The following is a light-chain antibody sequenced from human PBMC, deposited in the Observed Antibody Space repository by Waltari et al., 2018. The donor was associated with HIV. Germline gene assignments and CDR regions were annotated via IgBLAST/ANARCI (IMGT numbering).Light chain of an antibody. CDR3: AAWDDSLWV. CDR1: SSNIGSNY. Sequence: QSVLTQPPSASGTPGQRVPISCSGSSSNIGSNYVYWYQQLPGTAPKLLIYTNNQRPSGVPDRFSGSKSGTSASLAISGLRSEDEADYYCAAWDDSLWVFGGGTKLTVL. CDR2: TNN. J-gene: IGLJ3*02. V-gene: IGLV1-47*01.